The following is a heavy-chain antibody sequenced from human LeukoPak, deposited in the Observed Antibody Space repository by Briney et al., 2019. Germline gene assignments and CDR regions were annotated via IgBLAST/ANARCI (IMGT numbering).Heavy chain of an antibody. CDR3: ARASGDIVETATMGSY. CDR2: ISSSSSSI. J-gene: IGHJ4*02. V-gene: IGHV3-21*01. CDR1: GFTFNSYS. Sequence: AGGTLRLSCAASGFTFNSYSMNWVRQAPGKGLEWVSSISSSSSSIYYADSVKGRFTISRDNAKNSLYLQMNSLRAEDTAVYYCARASGDIVETATMGSYWGQGTLVTVSS. D-gene: IGHD5-18*01.